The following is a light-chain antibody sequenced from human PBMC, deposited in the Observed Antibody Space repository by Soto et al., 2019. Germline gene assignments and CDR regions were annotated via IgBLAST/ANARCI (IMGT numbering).Light chain of an antibody. CDR3: QQSYSTPL. J-gene: IGKJ3*01. CDR1: QSISSY. V-gene: IGKV1-39*01. CDR2: AAS. Sequence: QMTQSPSSLSASVGDRVTITCRASQSISSYLNWYQQKPGKAPKLLIYAASSLQSGVPSRFSGSGSGTDFTLTISSLQPEDFATYYCQQSYSTPLFGPGTKVDIK.